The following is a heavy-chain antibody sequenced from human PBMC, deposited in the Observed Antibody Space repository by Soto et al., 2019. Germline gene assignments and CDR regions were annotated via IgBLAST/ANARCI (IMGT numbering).Heavy chain of an antibody. CDR1: GFTFSSYA. CDR3: AKGDRGGSYFSYYYYGMDV. Sequence: GGSLRLSCAASGFTFSSYAMSWVRQAPGKGLEWVSAISGSGGSTYYADSVKGRFTISRDNSKNTLYLQMNSLRAEDTAVYYCAKGDRGGSYFSYYYYGMDVWGQGTTVTVSS. D-gene: IGHD1-26*01. J-gene: IGHJ6*02. CDR2: ISGSGGST. V-gene: IGHV3-23*01.